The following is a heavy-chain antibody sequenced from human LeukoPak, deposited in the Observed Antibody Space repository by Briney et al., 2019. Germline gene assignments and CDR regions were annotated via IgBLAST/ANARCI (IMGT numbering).Heavy chain of an antibody. CDR1: GYTFTVYY. CDR3: ARTYCSSTNCYANYYYYYMDV. CDR2: INPNSGGT. D-gene: IGHD2-2*01. J-gene: IGHJ6*03. V-gene: IGHV1-2*02. Sequence: ASVKVSCKASGYTFTVYYMRWVRQAPGQGLEWMGWINPNSGGTNYAQKFQGRVTMTRDMSISTAYMELSRLRSDDTAVYYCARTYCSSTNCYANYYYYYMDVWGKGTTVTVSS.